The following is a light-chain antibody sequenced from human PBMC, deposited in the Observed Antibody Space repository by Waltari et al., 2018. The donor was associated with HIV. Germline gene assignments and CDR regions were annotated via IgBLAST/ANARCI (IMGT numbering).Light chain of an antibody. V-gene: IGKV3-20*01. CDR3: QVYGGSFRWM. J-gene: IGKJ1*01. CDR2: AAS. CDR1: QTIDHKS. Sequence: VLTQSPATLSVSPGENATLPCRASQTIDHKSLTWYQQRPGQAPRLVLFAASTRATGIPDRFHGSESGTEFTLTIRRLEPEDFAIYYCQVYGGSFRWMFGPGTRLEFK.